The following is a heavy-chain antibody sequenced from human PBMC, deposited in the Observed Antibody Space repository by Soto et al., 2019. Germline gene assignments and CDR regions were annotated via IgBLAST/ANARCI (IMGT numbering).Heavy chain of an antibody. CDR3: AKKLNISGWYYYFDY. CDR2: IYPGDSDI. D-gene: IGHD6-19*01. V-gene: IGHV5-51*01. CDR1: GFNFSTYW. J-gene: IGHJ4*02. Sequence: EVQLVQSGAEAKKPGESLKISCQGSGFNFSTYWIEWLRQMPGKGLEWMGAIYPGDSDIRYSPCFQGQVTISADKNISNAYLQSSSLKASDSAMYYCAKKLNISGWYYYFDYRGQRTPVTVSS.